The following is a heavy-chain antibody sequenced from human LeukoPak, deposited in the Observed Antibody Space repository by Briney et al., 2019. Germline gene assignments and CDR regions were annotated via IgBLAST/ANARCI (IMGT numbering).Heavy chain of an antibody. V-gene: IGHV5-51*01. J-gene: IGHJ4*02. D-gene: IGHD1-1*01. CDR1: GYSFTNYW. Sequence: GESLQISCKGSGYSFTNYWIGWVRQLPGKGLEWMGIIYPGDSDTRYSPSFQGQVTISADRSINTAYLQWSSLKASDTAMYYCARHVGGDTGSHFDYWGQGTLVTVSS. CDR3: ARHVGGDTGSHFDY. CDR2: IYPGDSDT.